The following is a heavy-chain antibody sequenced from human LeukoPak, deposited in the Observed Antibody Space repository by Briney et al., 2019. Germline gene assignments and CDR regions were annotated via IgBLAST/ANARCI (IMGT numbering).Heavy chain of an antibody. V-gene: IGHV4-59*01. CDR1: GGSISSYY. CDR3: ARIVPYNYGYIDY. J-gene: IGHJ4*02. Sequence: SETLSLTCTVSGGSISSYYWIWIRQPPGKGLEWIGYIYNSGSTTHNPSLNSRVTISLDTSKNQFSLKLSSATAADTAMYYCARIVPYNYGYIDYWGQGALVTVSS. D-gene: IGHD5-18*01. CDR2: IYNSGST.